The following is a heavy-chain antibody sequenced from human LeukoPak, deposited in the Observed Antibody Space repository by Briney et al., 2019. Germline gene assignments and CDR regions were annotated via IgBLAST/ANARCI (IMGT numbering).Heavy chain of an antibody. V-gene: IGHV4-38-2*01. D-gene: IGHD2-2*01. CDR3: ARHRSGVVVPAADDAFDM. Sequence: SETLSLTCAVSGYSLSSGYYWGWIRQPPGKGLEWIGSIYHSGSTYYNPSLKSRVTISVDTSKNQFSLKLSSVTAADTAVYYCARHRSGVVVPAADDAFDMWGQGTMVTVSS. J-gene: IGHJ3*02. CDR2: IYHSGST. CDR1: GYSLSSGYY.